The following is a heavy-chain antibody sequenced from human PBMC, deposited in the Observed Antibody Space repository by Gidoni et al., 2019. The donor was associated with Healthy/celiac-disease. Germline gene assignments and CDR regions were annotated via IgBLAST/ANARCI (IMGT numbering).Heavy chain of an antibody. D-gene: IGHD3-22*01. CDR2: IYSSGST. J-gene: IGHJ3*02. V-gene: IGHV4-39*01. CDR3: ARRGRDYYDSSGYPDAFDI. Sequence: LHLQESGPGLVKPSETLSLTCTVSGCSISSSSYYWGWIRQPPGKGLEWIGSIYSSGSTYYNPSIKSRVTISVDTSKNQFSLKLSSVTAADTAVYYCARRGRDYYDSSGYPDAFDIWGQVTMVTVSS. CDR1: GCSISSSSYY.